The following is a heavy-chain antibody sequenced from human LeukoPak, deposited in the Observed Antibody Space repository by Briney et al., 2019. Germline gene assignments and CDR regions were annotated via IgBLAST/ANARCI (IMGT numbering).Heavy chain of an antibody. J-gene: IGHJ4*02. Sequence: GGSLKLSWEAPGFTFRTYAMSWFRQAQGKGLKWVPTISGSATSTYYADSVKGRFTISRDNAKNSLYLQMNSLRAEDTAVYYCARDEPYYDILTGYYMALDYWGQGTLVTVSS. CDR2: ISGSATST. D-gene: IGHD3-9*01. V-gene: IGHV3-23*01. CDR3: ARDEPYYDILTGYYMALDY. CDR1: GFTFRTYA.